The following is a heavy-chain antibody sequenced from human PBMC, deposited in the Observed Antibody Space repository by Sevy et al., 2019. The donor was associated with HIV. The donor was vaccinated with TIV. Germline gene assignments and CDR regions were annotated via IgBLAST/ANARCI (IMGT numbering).Heavy chain of an antibody. CDR1: GFTFDNFD. CDR3: AKVGGRATTNYYYGLDV. CDR2: ISGSGRST. V-gene: IGHV3-23*01. J-gene: IGHJ6*02. D-gene: IGHD1-1*01. Sequence: GGSLRLSYAASGFTFDNFDMNWVRQAPGKGLEWVSGISGSGRSTYYADSVTGRFTISRDNSKNTVFLHMNTLRAEDTAVYYCAKVGGRATTNYYYGLDVWGPGTPVTVSS.